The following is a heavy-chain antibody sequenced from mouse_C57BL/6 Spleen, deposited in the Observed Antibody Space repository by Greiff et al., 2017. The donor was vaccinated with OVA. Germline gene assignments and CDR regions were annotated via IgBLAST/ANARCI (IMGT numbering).Heavy chain of an antibody. D-gene: IGHD1-1*01. CDR1: GYTFTSYW. J-gene: IGHJ1*03. Sequence: QVQLQQPGAELVKPGASVKLSCKASGYTFTSYWMQWVKQRPGQGLEWIGEIDPSDSYTNYNQKFKGTATLTVETSSRTAYMQLSSLSSEDSAVYYCARSNYGSSHWYFDVWGTGTTVTVSS. CDR3: ARSNYGSSHWYFDV. CDR2: IDPSDSYT. V-gene: IGHV1-50*01.